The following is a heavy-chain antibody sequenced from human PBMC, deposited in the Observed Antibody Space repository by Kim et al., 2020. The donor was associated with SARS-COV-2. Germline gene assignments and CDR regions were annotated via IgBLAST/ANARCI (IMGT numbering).Heavy chain of an antibody. D-gene: IGHD3-22*01. CDR2: ISTSGNTI. V-gene: IGHV3-48*03. CDR1: GFTFRSYE. Sequence: GGSLRLSCAASGFTFRSYEMNWVRQAPGKGLEWVSYISTSGNTIYYADSVKGRFTISRDSAKKSLYLQMNSLRGEDTAIYYCVRENYHEQTQSDAFDIWGQGTMVTVSS. J-gene: IGHJ3*02. CDR3: VRENYHEQTQSDAFDI.